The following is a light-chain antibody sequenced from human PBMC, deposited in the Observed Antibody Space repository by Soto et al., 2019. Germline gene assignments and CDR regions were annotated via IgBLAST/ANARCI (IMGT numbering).Light chain of an antibody. CDR1: AGYD. J-gene: IGLJ3*02. Sequence: QAVVTQPPSASGAPGQRVTISCTGAGYDVQWYQQIPGTAPKLLMYNNSNRPSGVPDRFSGSKSGTSASLAITGLQAEDEADYYCQSYDSSLSGFWVFGGGTKVTVL. CDR2: NNS. V-gene: IGLV1-40*01. CDR3: QSYDSSLSGFWV.